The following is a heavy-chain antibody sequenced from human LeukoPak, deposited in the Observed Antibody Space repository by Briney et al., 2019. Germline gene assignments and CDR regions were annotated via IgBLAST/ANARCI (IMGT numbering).Heavy chain of an antibody. D-gene: IGHD1-26*01. J-gene: IGHJ4*02. CDR2: TYSSGST. V-gene: IGHV3-53*01. Sequence: GGSLRLSCAASGFTVSSNYMSWVRQAPGKGLEWVSVTYSSGSTYYADCVKGRFTNPRDNSKNTLDLQMNSLRAEDTAVYYCARDVYTGRYYLDYWGQGTLVTVSS. CDR3: ARDVYTGRYYLDY. CDR1: GFTVSSNY.